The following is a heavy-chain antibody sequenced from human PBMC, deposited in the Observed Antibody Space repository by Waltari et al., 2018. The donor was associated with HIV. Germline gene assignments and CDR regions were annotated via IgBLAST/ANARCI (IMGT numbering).Heavy chain of an antibody. CDR1: GYTFTDYD. V-gene: IGHV1-2*06. J-gene: IGHJ6*02. Sequence: QVQLVQSGAEVKKPGASVKVSCKASGYTFTDYDIYWVRQAPGQGLEWMGRINLNSGVTNYAQKFQGRVIMTRDTSISTAYMELSRLRSDDTAVYYCARVVNYGDNSVYYGMDVWGQGTTVTVSS. CDR2: INLNSGVT. CDR3: ARVVNYGDNSVYYGMDV. D-gene: IGHD4-17*01.